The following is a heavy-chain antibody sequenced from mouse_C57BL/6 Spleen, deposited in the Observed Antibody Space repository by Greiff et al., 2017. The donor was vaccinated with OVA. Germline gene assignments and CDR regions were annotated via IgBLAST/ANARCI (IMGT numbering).Heavy chain of an antibody. Sequence: QVQLQQSGAELVMPGASVKLSCKASGYTFTSYWMHWVKQRPGQGLEWIGEIDPSDSYTNYNQKFKGKSTLTVDKSSSTAYMQLSSLTSEDSAVYYCARGGYDYLYYFDYWGQGTTLTVSS. V-gene: IGHV1-69*01. CDR2: IDPSDSYT. J-gene: IGHJ2*01. D-gene: IGHD2-4*01. CDR3: ARGGYDYLYYFDY. CDR1: GYTFTSYW.